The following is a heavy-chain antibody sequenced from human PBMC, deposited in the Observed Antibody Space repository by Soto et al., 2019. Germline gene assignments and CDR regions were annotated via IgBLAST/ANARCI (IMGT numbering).Heavy chain of an antibody. V-gene: IGHV1-18*01. J-gene: IGHJ6*02. D-gene: IGHD3-10*01. CDR2: ISAYNGNT. CDR3: AREYYYGSGSYYYYYYYGMDV. Sequence: ASVKVSCKASGYTFTSYGISWVRQAPGQGLEWMGWISAYNGNTNYAQKLQGRVTMTTDTSTSTAYMELRSLRSDDTAVYYCAREYYYGSGSYYYYYYYGMDVWGQGTTVTVS. CDR1: GYTFTSYG.